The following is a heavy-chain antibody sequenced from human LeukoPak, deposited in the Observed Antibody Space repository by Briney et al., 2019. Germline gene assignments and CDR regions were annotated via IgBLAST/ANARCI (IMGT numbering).Heavy chain of an antibody. CDR1: GFTVSSNY. V-gene: IGHV3-66*01. D-gene: IGHD3-16*02. Sequence: RGSLRLSCAASGFTVSSNYMSWVRQAPGKGLEWVSVIYSGGSTYYADSVKGRFTISRDNSKNTLYLQMNSLRAEDTAVYYCARDSITFGGVIVPGDYWGQGTLATVSS. J-gene: IGHJ4*02. CDR2: IYSGGST. CDR3: ARDSITFGGVIVPGDY.